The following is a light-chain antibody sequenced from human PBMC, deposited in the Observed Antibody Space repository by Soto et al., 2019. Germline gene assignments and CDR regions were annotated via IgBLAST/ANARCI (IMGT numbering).Light chain of an antibody. J-gene: IGKJ2*01. CDR1: QSVSSTY. CDR3: QQYDGSSQYP. Sequence: EIVLTQSPGTLSLSPGEGATLSCRSSQSVSSTYLAWYKQKPGQAPRLLIYGACTRATGIPDRFSGSGYGTDFTLTISRLEPEDVAVYFCQQYDGSSQYPFGQGTKLEIK. V-gene: IGKV3-20*01. CDR2: GAC.